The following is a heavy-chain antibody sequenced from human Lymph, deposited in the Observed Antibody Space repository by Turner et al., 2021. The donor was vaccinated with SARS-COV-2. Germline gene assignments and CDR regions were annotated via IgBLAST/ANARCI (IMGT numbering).Heavy chain of an antibody. J-gene: IGHJ6*02. CDR1: GYTLTELS. D-gene: IGHD2-15*01. V-gene: IGHV1-24*01. CDR2: FDPEDGET. CDR3: ATVLCSGGSCYYYGMDV. Sequence: QVQLVQSGAEVKKPGAPMKVSCKVSGYTLTELSMHWVRQAPGKGLEWVGGFDPEDGETIYAQKFQGRVTMTEDTSTDTVYMELSSLRSEDTAVYYCATVLCSGGSCYYYGMDVWGQGTTVTVSS.